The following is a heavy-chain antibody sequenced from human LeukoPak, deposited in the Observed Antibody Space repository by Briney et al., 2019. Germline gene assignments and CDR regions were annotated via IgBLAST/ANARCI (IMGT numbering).Heavy chain of an antibody. CDR1: GGSISSGSYY. CDR2: IYTSGST. Sequence: SETLSLTCTVSGGSISSGSYYWSWIRQPAGKGLEWIGRIYTSGSTNYNPSLKSRVTISVDTSKNQFSLKLSSVTAADTAVYYCARDVDVVVPAALGRDYYYYMDVWGKGTTVTVSS. CDR3: ARDVDVVVPAALGRDYYYYMDV. D-gene: IGHD2-2*01. V-gene: IGHV4-61*02. J-gene: IGHJ6*03.